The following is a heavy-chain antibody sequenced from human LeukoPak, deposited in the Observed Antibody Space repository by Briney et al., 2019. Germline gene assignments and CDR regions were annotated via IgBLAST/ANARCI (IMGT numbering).Heavy chain of an antibody. V-gene: IGHV3-48*01. J-gene: IGHJ3*02. CDR1: GFTFSNYW. CDR2: ISSSSSTI. D-gene: IGHD4-23*01. CDR3: ARAVVDAFDI. Sequence: GGSLRLSCAASGFTFSNYWMSWVRQAPGKGLEWVSYISSSSSTIYYADSVKGRFTISRDNAKNSLYLQMNSLRAEDTAVYYCARAVVDAFDIWGQGTMVTVSS.